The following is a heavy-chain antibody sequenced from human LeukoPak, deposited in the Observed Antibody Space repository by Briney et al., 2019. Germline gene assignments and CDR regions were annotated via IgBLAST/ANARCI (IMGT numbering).Heavy chain of an antibody. CDR1: GGSISSGGYY. J-gene: IGHJ5*02. V-gene: IGHV4-31*03. Sequence: PSETLSLTCTVSGGSISSGGYYWSWIRQHPGKGLEWIGYIYYSGSTYYNPSLKSRVTISVDTSKNQFSLKLSSVTAADTAVYYCARNMVRGVIITSVLFDPWGQGTLVTVSS. CDR2: IYYSGST. CDR3: ARNMVRGVIITSVLFDP. D-gene: IGHD3-10*01.